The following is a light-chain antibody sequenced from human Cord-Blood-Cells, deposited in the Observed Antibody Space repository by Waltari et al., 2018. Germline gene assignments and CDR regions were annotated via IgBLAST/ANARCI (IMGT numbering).Light chain of an antibody. CDR3: CSYAGSSTLV. Sequence: QSALTQPASVSGSPGQSITISCTGTSREVGSYNLVPWYQQPPGKAPKLMIYEGRQGPSGVSNRFSGSKSGNTASLKISGLQAEDEADYYCCSYAGSSTLVFGGGTKLPVL. V-gene: IGLV2-23*01. J-gene: IGLJ3*02. CDR1: SREVGSYNL. CDR2: EGR.